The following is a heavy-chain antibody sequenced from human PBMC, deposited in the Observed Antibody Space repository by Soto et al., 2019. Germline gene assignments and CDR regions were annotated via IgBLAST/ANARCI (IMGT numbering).Heavy chain of an antibody. J-gene: IGHJ3*02. D-gene: IGHD3-10*02. CDR2: IYYSGST. CDR1: GGSISSYY. CDR3: AREMFGESRADAFDI. V-gene: IGHV4-59*12. Sequence: SETLSLTCTVSGGSISSYYWSWIRQPPGKGLEWIGYIYYSGSTNYNPSLKSRVTISVDTSKNQFSLKLSSVTAADTAVYYCAREMFGESRADAFDIWGQGTMVT.